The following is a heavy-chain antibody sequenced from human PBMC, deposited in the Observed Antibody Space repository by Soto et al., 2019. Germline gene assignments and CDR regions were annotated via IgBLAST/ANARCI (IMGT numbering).Heavy chain of an antibody. V-gene: IGHV3-15*07. CDR3: ATENPVWFGDLLFTAYGMEV. CDR2: IRSNTDGGTT. D-gene: IGHD3-10*01. J-gene: IGHJ6*02. CDR1: GFSFSKAW. Sequence: EVQLVESGGGLVKPGGSLRLSCAASGFSFSKAWMNWVRQAPGKGPESVGRIRSNTDGGTTAYAAPVKGRFIISRDDSKNMLYLKMNSLKIEDTAVYYCATENPVWFGDLLFTAYGMEVWGQGTTVTVSS.